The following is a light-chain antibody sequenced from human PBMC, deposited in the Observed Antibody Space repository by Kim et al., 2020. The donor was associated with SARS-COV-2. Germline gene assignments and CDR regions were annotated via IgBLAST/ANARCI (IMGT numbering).Light chain of an antibody. CDR3: QQYHKWPPLT. CDR2: GAS. V-gene: IGKV3-15*01. CDR1: HSVSSN. J-gene: IGKJ4*01. Sequence: SPGERAPLACRASHSVSSNLAWYQQKPGQAPRLLIYGASTRATGIPARFSGSGSGTEFTLTISSLQSEDFAVYFCQQYHKWPPLTFGGGTKVEIK.